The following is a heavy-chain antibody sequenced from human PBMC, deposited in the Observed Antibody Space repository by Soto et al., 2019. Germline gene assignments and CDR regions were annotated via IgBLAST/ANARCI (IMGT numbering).Heavy chain of an antibody. D-gene: IGHD3-10*01. J-gene: IGHJ3*02. CDR1: GFTFSSYG. CDR2: ISYDGSNK. V-gene: IGHV3-30*18. Sequence: PGGSLRLSCAASGFTFSSYGMHWVRQAPGKGLKRVAVISYDGSNKYYADTVKGRITIYRDNSKKTLYLKMNILIVDDTAVYYCSKDCMVRGVIITVKENAFDIWGQGTMVTVSS. CDR3: SKDCMVRGVIITVKENAFDI.